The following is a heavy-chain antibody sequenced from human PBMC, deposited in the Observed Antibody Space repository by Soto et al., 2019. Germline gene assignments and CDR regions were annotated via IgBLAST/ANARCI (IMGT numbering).Heavy chain of an antibody. Sequence: QITLNESGPTLVKPTEPLTLTCTFSGFSLSTSGVGVGWIRQSPGKAPEWLALIYWDDEKRYSASLKSRLTISKATSKTQVVLTMANLDPADTATYHCAHRVLRTVFGLVTTTAIYFDFWGQGTPVAVSS. CDR2: IYWDDEK. V-gene: IGHV2-5*02. J-gene: IGHJ4*02. D-gene: IGHD3-3*01. CDR3: AHRVLRTVFGLVTTTAIYFDF. CDR1: GFSLSTSGVG.